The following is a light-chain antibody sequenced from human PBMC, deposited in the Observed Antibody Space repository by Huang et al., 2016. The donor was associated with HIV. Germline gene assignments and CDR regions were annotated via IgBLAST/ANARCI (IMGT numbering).Light chain of an antibody. Sequence: DIQMTQSPSSLSASVGDRVTITCRASQGITNSVAWFQQKPGKAPKSLIYSAARLLSGVPSRFSGRGSGTDFTLTITSLQPDDFATYYCQQYHKYPLTFGPGTKVDLK. CDR3: QQYHKYPLT. CDR1: QGITNS. V-gene: IGKV1-16*01. J-gene: IGKJ3*01. CDR2: SAA.